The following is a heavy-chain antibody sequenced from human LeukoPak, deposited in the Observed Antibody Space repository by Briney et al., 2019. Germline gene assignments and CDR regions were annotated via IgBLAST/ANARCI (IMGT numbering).Heavy chain of an antibody. Sequence: PGGSLRLSCAASGFTFSSYALSWVRQAPGKGLEWVSTISGSGDSTYYADSVKGRFTISRDNSKNTLLLQMNSLRAEDTAVYYCAKDLQLWSFDCWGQGTLVTVSS. V-gene: IGHV3-23*01. CDR3: AKDLQLWSFDC. CDR1: GFTFSSYA. D-gene: IGHD5-18*01. J-gene: IGHJ4*02. CDR2: ISGSGDST.